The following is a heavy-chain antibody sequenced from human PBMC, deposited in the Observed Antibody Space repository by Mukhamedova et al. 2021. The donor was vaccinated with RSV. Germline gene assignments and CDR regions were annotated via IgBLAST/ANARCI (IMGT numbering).Heavy chain of an antibody. CDR2: IYYSGST. CDR1: ISSYY. J-gene: IGHJ4*02. D-gene: IGHD4-11*01. CDR3: ARALQGGGLAYYFAY. V-gene: IGHV4-59*01. Sequence: ISSYYWSWIRQPPGKGLEWIGYIYYSGSTNYNPSLKSRVTISVDTSKNQFSLKLSSVTAADTAVYYCARALQGGGLAYYFAYWGQG.